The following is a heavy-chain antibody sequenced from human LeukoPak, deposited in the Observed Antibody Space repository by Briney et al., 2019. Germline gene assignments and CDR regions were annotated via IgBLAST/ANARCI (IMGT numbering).Heavy chain of an antibody. J-gene: IGHJ4*02. CDR1: GFTFSSYG. CDR3: AKVIYDFWSGYLPPGNY. CDR2: IRYDGSNK. Sequence: PGGSLRLSCAASGFTFSSYGMHWVRQAPGKGLEWVAFIRYDGSNKYYADSVKGRFTISRDNSKNTLYLQMNSLRAEDTAVYYCAKVIYDFWSGYLPPGNYWGQGTLVTVSS. D-gene: IGHD3-3*01. V-gene: IGHV3-30*02.